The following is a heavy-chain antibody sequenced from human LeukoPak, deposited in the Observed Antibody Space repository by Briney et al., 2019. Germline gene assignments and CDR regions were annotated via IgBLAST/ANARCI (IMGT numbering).Heavy chain of an antibody. CDR1: GFTFSSYA. CDR3: AKGGRDQVAAVIYYYYGMDV. V-gene: IGHV3-23*01. J-gene: IGHJ6*02. D-gene: IGHD6-19*01. Sequence: GGSLRRSCAASGFTFSSYAMSWVRQAPGKGLEWVSAISGSGGSTYYADSVKGRFTISRDNSKNTLYLQMNSLRAEDTAVYYCAKGGRDQVAAVIYYYYGMDVWGQGTTVTVSS. CDR2: ISGSGGST.